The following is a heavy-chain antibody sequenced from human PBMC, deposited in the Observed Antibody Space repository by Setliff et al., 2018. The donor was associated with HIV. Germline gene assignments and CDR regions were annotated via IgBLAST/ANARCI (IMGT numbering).Heavy chain of an antibody. CDR2: IYSSGGT. D-gene: IGHD3-22*01. J-gene: IGHJ6*03. Sequence: SETLSLTCSVTGGSIVYYYWSWVRQPAGKGLEWIGRIYSSGGTHYNPSLNSRATMSVDTSKNQFFLKLTSVTAADTAIYYCARYDYERYYYYYMDVWGKGTTVTVSS. CDR1: GGSIVYYY. CDR3: ARYDYERYYYYYMDV. V-gene: IGHV4-4*07.